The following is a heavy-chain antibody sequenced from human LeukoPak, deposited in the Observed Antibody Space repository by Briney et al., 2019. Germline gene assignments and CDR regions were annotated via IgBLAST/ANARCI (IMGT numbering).Heavy chain of an antibody. Sequence: SETLSLTCTVSGGSISSGDYYWSWIRQPPGKGLEWIGYIYYSGSTYYNPSLKSRVTIPVDTSKNQFSLKLSSVTAADTAVYYCARGVVVVAATPYYYGMDVWGQGTTVTVSS. CDR1: GGSISSGDYY. D-gene: IGHD2-15*01. CDR3: ARGVVVVAATPYYYGMDV. CDR2: IYYSGST. J-gene: IGHJ6*02. V-gene: IGHV4-30-4*01.